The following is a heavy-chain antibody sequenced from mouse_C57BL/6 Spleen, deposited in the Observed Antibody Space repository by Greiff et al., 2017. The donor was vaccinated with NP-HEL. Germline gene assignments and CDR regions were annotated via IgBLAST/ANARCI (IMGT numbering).Heavy chain of an antibody. J-gene: IGHJ3*01. D-gene: IGHD2-1*01. CDR3: ANEGYGNYGWFSD. CDR2: IWGDGST. Sequence: VQLQESGPGLVAPSQSLSISCTVSGFSLTSYGVSWVRQPPGKGLEWLGVIWGDGSTNYYSALISCLSISKDNSKSHVFLKLNSLQTDDTATYYCANEGYGNYGWFSDWGQVALVTVSA. V-gene: IGHV2-3*01. CDR1: GFSLTSYG.